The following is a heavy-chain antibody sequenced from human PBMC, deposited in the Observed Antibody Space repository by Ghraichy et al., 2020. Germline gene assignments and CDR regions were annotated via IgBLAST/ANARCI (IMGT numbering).Heavy chain of an antibody. CDR1: GGSISSYF. J-gene: IGHJ5*02. CDR3: PREGSGSGSSCYGSSKYDWFDP. CDR2: IYYSGSA. D-gene: IGHD2-2*01. V-gene: IGHV4-59*01. Sequence: SETLSLTCTVSGGSISSYFWSWIRQPPGKGLEWIGYIYYSGSACFHPSLKSRVSISVDLSKNQFSLKLSSVTAADPAVYYCPREGSGSGSSCYGSSKYDWFDPWRRGTLVTVSS.